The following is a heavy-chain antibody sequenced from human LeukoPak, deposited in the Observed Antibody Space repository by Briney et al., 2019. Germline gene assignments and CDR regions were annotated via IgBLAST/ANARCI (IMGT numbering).Heavy chain of an antibody. Sequence: GGSLRLSCAASGFTFSSYAMHWVRQAPGKGLEWVAVISYDGSNKYYADSVKGRFTISRDNSKNTLYLQMNSLRAEDTAVYYCARDSSYYDSSGAFDYWGQGTLVTVSS. D-gene: IGHD3-22*01. CDR2: ISYDGSNK. V-gene: IGHV3-30-3*01. CDR1: GFTFSSYA. J-gene: IGHJ4*02. CDR3: ARDSSYYDSSGAFDY.